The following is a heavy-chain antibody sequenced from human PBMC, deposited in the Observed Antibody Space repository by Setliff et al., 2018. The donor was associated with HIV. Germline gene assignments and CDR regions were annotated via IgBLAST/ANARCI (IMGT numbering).Heavy chain of an antibody. V-gene: IGHV3-43*01. CDR2: ISWDGGNT. J-gene: IGHJ4*02. Sequence: GGSLRLSCAASGFTFDDYTMHWVRQAPGKGLEWVSLISWDGGNTYYADSVKGRFTISRDNSKNSLYLQMNSLRTEDTALYYCAKAPYSSGPLDYWGQGTLVTVSS. CDR1: GFTFDDYT. CDR3: AKAPYSSGPLDY. D-gene: IGHD6-19*01.